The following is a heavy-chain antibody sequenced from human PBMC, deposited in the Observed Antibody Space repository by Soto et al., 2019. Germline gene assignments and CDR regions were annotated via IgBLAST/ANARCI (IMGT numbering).Heavy chain of an antibody. V-gene: IGHV3-30*04. J-gene: IGHJ4*02. Sequence: QVQLVESGGGVVQPGRSLSLSCAASGFTFSSYAIHWVRQAPGKGLEWVAGITCDGRSKYYTDSVKGRFTISRDNSQNTVFLQMNSLRAEDTAVYYCATEVVEADGSDDWGQGTLVTVSS. CDR1: GFTFSSYA. D-gene: IGHD2-15*01. CDR2: ITCDGRSK. CDR3: ATEVVEADGSDD.